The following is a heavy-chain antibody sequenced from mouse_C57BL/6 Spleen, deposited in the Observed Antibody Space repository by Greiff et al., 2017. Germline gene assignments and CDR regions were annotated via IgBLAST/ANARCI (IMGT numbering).Heavy chain of an antibody. Sequence: VQLKQSGAELVKPGASVKLSCTASGFNIKDYYMHWVKQRTEQGLEWIGRIDPEDGETKYAPKFPGKATIPADTSSNTAYLQLRSLTSEDTAVYYCARDTGPRFDYWGQGTTLTVSS. CDR2: IDPEDGET. CDR1: GFNIKDYY. D-gene: IGHD4-1*01. CDR3: ARDTGPRFDY. V-gene: IGHV14-2*01. J-gene: IGHJ2*01.